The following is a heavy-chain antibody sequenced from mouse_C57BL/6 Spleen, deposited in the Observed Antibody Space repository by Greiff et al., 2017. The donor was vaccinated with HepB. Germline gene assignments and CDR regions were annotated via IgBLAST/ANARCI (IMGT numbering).Heavy chain of an antibody. CDR2: IYPGDGAT. CDR3: GRGEYGDFYAMDY. CDR1: GYAFSSSW. D-gene: IGHD2-13*01. J-gene: IGHJ4*01. Sequence: VQLQESGPELVKPGASVKISCKASGYAFSSSWMNWVKQRPGKGLEWIGRIYPGDGATNYNGKFKGKATLTTDKSSSTAYMQLSSLTSEDSAVYFSGRGEYGDFYAMDYWGQGTSVTVSS. V-gene: IGHV1-82*01.